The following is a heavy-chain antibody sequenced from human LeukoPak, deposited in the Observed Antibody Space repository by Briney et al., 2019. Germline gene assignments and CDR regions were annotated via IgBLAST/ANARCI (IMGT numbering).Heavy chain of an antibody. CDR2: IYYSGST. V-gene: IGHV4-39*01. J-gene: IGHJ4*02. D-gene: IGHD2-15*01. CDR3: AKTIAGGYCSGGSCLYDY. CDR1: GGSISSSSYY. Sequence: SETLSLTCTVSGGSISSSSYYWGWIRQPPGKGLEWIGSIYYSGSTYYNPSLKSRVTISVDTSKNQFSLKLSSVTAADTAVYYCAKTIAGGYCSGGSCLYDYWGRGTLVTVSS.